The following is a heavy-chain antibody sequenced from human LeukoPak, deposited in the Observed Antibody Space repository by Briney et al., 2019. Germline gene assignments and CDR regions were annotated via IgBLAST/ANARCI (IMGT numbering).Heavy chain of an antibody. CDR2: IYHSGST. CDR1: GGSLSSSNW. D-gene: IGHD3-10*01. CDR3: ARGGYYGSGNDFRFDP. V-gene: IGHV4-4*02. J-gene: IGHJ5*02. Sequence: SETLSLTCAVSGGSLSSSNWWSWVRQPPGKGLEWIGEIYHSGSTNYNPSLKSRVTISVDTSKNQFSLKLSSVTAADTAIYYCARGGYYGSGNDFRFDPWGQGTLVTVSS.